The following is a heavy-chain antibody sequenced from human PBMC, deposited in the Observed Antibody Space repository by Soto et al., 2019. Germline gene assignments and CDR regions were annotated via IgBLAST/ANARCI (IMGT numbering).Heavy chain of an antibody. CDR1: GCSVSSSSYD. D-gene: IGHD3-9*01. V-gene: IGHV4-39*01. CDR2: VYYSGST. CDR3: GRLEGLATISYYFDY. J-gene: IGHJ4*02. Sequence: SETLSLTCTVSGCSVSSSSYDWGWVRQPPGKGLEWIGSVYYSGSTYYNPSLESRVTISVDKSKNQFSLKLMSLSAADTAVYYCGRLEGLATISYYFDYWGQGALVTVSS.